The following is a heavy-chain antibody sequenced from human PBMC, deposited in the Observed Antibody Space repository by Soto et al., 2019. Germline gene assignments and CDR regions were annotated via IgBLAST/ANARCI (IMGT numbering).Heavy chain of an antibody. V-gene: IGHV4-61*01. D-gene: IGHD3-3*01. Sequence: PSETLSLTCTVSGGSVSSGSYYWSCIRQPPGKGLEWIGYIYYSGSTNYNPSLKSRVTISVDTSKNQFSLKLSSVTAADTAVYYCARGMGITIFGVVTTNNWFDPWGKGTLVTVS. CDR3: ARGMGITIFGVVTTNNWFDP. CDR2: IYYSGST. J-gene: IGHJ5*02. CDR1: GGSVSSGSYY.